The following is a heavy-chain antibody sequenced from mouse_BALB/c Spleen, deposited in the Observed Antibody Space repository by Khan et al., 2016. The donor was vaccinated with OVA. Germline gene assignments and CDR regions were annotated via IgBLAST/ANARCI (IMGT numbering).Heavy chain of an antibody. D-gene: IGHD1-1*01. V-gene: IGHV5-6*01. CDR2: ISSGGSYT. J-gene: IGHJ3*01. CDR1: GFTFSTYG. Sequence: EVELVESGGDLVKPGGSLKLSCAASGFTFSTYGMSWVRQTPDKRLEWVATISSGGSYTYYPDNVQGRFTISRDNAKNTLYLQMSSLKSEDTAMYYCSRLAYYYNREGFAYWGQGTLVTVSA. CDR3: SRLAYYYNREGFAY.